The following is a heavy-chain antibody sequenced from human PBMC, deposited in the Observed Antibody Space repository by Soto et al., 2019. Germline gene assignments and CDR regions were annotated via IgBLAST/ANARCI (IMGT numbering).Heavy chain of an antibody. J-gene: IGHJ4*02. CDR1: GGSITNYY. D-gene: IGHD3-16*01. CDR2: MYYSGNT. Sequence: SETLSLTCTVSGGSITNYYWSWIRQPPGKRPEYIGYMYYSGNTYYNPSLKSRVTISGYASKNQFSLKLRSVTAADTAVYYCVGGPSAWGRSDFWGQGTLVSVSS. CDR3: VGGPSAWGRSDF. V-gene: IGHV4-59*01.